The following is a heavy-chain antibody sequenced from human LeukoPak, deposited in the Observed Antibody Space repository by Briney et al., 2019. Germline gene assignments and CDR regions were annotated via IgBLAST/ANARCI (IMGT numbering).Heavy chain of an antibody. V-gene: IGHV3-48*02. CDR1: GFTFSSFG. Sequence: PGGSLRLSCAASGFTFSSFGMNWVRQAPGKGLEWVSYIRYSSSITDYADSVKGRFTISRDNSKNSLSLQLNSLRDEDTAVYFCAKVIRAGYGMDVWGQGTTVTVSS. CDR3: AKVIRAGYGMDV. J-gene: IGHJ6*02. D-gene: IGHD2-21*01. CDR2: IRYSSSIT.